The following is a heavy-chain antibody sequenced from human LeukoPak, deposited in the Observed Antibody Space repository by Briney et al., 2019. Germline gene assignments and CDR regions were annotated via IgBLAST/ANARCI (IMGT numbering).Heavy chain of an antibody. J-gene: IGHJ4*02. CDR3: AREESGDFAEAFEY. CDR1: GFTFSDYY. D-gene: IGHD1-26*01. V-gene: IGHV3-11*04. Sequence: GGSLRLSCAASGFTFSDYYMSWIRQAPGKGLEWVSYISSSGSIIYYADSVKGRFTISRDNAKNSLFLQMSSLRAEDTAVYYCAREESGDFAEAFEYWGQGTQVTVSS. CDR2: ISSSGSII.